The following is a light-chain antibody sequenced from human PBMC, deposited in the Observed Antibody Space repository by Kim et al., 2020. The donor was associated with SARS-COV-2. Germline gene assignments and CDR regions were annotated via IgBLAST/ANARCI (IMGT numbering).Light chain of an antibody. Sequence: GQRVPISCSTARANIGSNYVYWYQQLPGTAPKVLIYKNDQRPSGVPARFSGSKSGTSASLAISGLRSEDEADYHCATWDGSLGGRVFGGGTQLTVL. V-gene: IGLV1-47*01. CDR1: RANIGSNY. CDR2: KND. J-gene: IGLJ2*01. CDR3: ATWDGSLGGRV.